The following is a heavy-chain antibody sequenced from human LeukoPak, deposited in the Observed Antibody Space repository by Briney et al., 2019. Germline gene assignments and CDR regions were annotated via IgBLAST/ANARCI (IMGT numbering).Heavy chain of an antibody. J-gene: IGHJ3*02. Sequence: GGSLRLSCAASGFTFSSYGMHWVRQAPGKGLEWVAVISYDGSNKYYADSVKGRFTISRDNSKNTLYLQMNSLRAEDTAVYYCAKTLTIFGVVIDALDIWGQGTMVTVSS. CDR1: GFTFSSYG. V-gene: IGHV3-30*18. CDR3: AKTLTIFGVVIDALDI. CDR2: ISYDGSNK. D-gene: IGHD3-3*01.